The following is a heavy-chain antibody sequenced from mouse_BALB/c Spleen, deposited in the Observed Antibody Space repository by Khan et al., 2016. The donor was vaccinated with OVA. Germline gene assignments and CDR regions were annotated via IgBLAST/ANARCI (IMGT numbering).Heavy chain of an antibody. V-gene: IGHV2-6-1*01. D-gene: IGHD2-10*01. CDR3: ARQPYYHYYIMDY. J-gene: IGHJ4*01. CDR2: IWSDGST. Sequence: QVQLKESGPGLVAPSQSLSITCTISGFSLSNYGVHWVHQPPGKGLEWLVVIWSDGSTAYNSALNSRLSISKDNSKSQVFLKMNSLQTDDTAMYYCARQPYYHYYIMDYWGQGTSVTVSS. CDR1: GFSLSNYG.